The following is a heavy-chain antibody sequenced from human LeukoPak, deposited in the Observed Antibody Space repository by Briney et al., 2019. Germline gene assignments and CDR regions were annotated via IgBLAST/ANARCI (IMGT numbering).Heavy chain of an antibody. J-gene: IGHJ3*02. Sequence: PGGSLRLSCAASGFSFSSYWMSWVRQAPGKGLEWVANIKQDGSEKHYVDSVKGRFTISRDNAKNSLYLQMNSLRVEDTAVYYCARGPTKGNALDIWGQGTMVTVS. CDR1: GFSFSSYW. CDR2: IKQDGSEK. D-gene: IGHD2-8*01. CDR3: ARGPTKGNALDI. V-gene: IGHV3-7*01.